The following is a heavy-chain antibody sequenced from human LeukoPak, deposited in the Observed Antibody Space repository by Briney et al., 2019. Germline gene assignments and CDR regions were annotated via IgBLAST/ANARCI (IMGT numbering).Heavy chain of an antibody. V-gene: IGHV3-66*01. J-gene: IGHJ4*02. Sequence: GGSLRLSCAASGFTVSSNSMSCVRQAPGKGLVWVSVIYTGGTTYYADSVKGRFTISRDNSKNTLYLQMNSLRAEDTAVYYCATYKNQPHTLFFDFWGQGALLTVSA. CDR2: IYTGGTT. CDR1: GFTVSSNS. D-gene: IGHD1-1*01. CDR3: ATYKNQPHTLFFDF.